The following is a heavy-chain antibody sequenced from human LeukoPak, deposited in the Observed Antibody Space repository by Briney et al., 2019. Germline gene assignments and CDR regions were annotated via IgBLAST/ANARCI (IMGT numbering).Heavy chain of an antibody. V-gene: IGHV3-23*01. CDR1: GFPFSNYA. J-gene: IGHJ4*02. CDR3: AKGWKCDY. CDR2: MSGSGGSA. D-gene: IGHD1-1*01. Sequence: GGSLRLSCAASGFPFSNYAMTWVRQAPEKGLEWVSAMSGSGGSALYAASVKGRFTISRDNSNNTLYLQMNSMRVEDTAIYYCAKGWKCDYWGEGTLVTLSS.